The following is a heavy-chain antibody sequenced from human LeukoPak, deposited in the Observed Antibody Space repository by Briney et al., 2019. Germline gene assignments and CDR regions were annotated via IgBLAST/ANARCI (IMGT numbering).Heavy chain of an antibody. J-gene: IGHJ3*02. V-gene: IGHV1-46*01. CDR2: INPSGGSS. CDR1: GYTFTNYY. D-gene: IGHD4-23*01. Sequence: ASVKVSCQASGYTFTNYYMHWVRQAPGKGLEWMGIINPSGGSSSYAQKFQGRVTMTRDVSTSTVYMQLSSLRSEDTAVYYCARAVVTSPRSAFDIWGQGTMVTVSS. CDR3: ARAVVTSPRSAFDI.